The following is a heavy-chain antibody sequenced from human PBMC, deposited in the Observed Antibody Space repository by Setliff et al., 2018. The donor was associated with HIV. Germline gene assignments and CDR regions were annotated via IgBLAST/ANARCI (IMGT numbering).Heavy chain of an antibody. CDR3: ARDYSSYWYYLDS. V-gene: IGHV1-46*02. D-gene: IGHD6-13*01. CDR2: INPSDNRT. J-gene: IGHJ4*02. CDR1: GYTFNNYY. Sequence: GASVKVSCKASGYTFNNYYMHWVRQAPGQGLEWMGIINPSDNRTYYAQKFQGRVTMTRDTSTSSVYMELRSLRSEDTAVYYCARDYSSYWYYLDSWGQGSLVTVSS.